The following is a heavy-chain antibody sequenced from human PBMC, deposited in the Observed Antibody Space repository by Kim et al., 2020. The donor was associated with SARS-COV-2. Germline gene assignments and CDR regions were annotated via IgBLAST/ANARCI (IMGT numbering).Heavy chain of an antibody. CDR3: ARDPNPIDTAMVTWGGGGYYYYGMDV. CDR2: IWYDGSNK. CDR1: GFTFSSYG. J-gene: IGHJ6*02. Sequence: GGSLRLSCAASGFTFSSYGMHWVRQAPGKGLEWVAVIWYDGSNKYYADSVKGRFTISRDNSKNTLYLQMNSLRAEDTAVYYCARDPNPIDTAMVTWGGGGYYYYGMDVWGQGTTVTVSS. D-gene: IGHD5-18*01. V-gene: IGHV3-33*01.